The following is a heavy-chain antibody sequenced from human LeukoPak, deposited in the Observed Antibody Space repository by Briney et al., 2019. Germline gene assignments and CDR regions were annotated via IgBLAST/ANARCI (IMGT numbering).Heavy chain of an antibody. J-gene: IGHJ4*02. V-gene: IGHV1-18*04. CDR1: GYTFSKYG. CDR3: ARHSELLLPTPLDY. Sequence: ASVKVSCKASGYTFSKYGVSWVRQAPVQGLEWMGWISGYNGNTDYAQKFQDRVSMTTDTSTSTVYLELRSLRSDDTAVYYCARHSELLLPTPLDYWGQGTLVTVSS. CDR2: ISGYNGNT. D-gene: IGHD2-15*01.